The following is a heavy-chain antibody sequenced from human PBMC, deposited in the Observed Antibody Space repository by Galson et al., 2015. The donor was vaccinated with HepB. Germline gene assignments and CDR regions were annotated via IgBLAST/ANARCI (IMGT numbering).Heavy chain of an antibody. CDR2: ISSSGGGT. CDR1: GLTFSSYA. CDR3: AKDPRYFYDSSGYYFVDY. J-gene: IGHJ4*02. V-gene: IGHV3-23*01. D-gene: IGHD3-22*01. Sequence: SLRLSCAASGLTFSSYAVSWVRQAPGKGLEWVSGISSSGGGTSYADSVKGRFTISRDNSKNTLYLQMNSLRAEDTAVYYCAKDPRYFYDSSGYYFVDYWGQGTLVTVSS.